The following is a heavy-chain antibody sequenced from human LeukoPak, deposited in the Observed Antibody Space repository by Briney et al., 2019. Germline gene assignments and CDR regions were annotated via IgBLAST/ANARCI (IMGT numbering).Heavy chain of an antibody. V-gene: IGHV1-2*02. CDR1: GYTFTGYY. J-gene: IGHJ6*03. CDR3: ARDRGWGVILFYYYMDV. CDR2: INPNSGGT. Sequence: ASVKVSCKASGYTFTGYYMHWVRQAPGQGLEWMGWINPNSGGTNYAQKFQGRVTMTRDTSISTAYMELSRLRSDGTAVYYCARDRGWGVILFYYYMDVWGKGTTVTVSS. D-gene: IGHD3-10*01.